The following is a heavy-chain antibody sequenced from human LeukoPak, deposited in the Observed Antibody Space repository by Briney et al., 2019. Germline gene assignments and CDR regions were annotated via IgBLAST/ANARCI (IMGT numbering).Heavy chain of an antibody. CDR1: GGSINSYY. V-gene: IGHV4-4*07. CDR3: ARGSGSYRPLYFFDY. Sequence: PSETLSLTCAVSGGSINSYYWSWIRQPAGKGLEWIGRIYTSGSTNYNPFFKSRVTMSLDTSQKEVSLTLSSMTAADTAVYFCARGSGSYRPLYFFDYWGQGTLVTVSS. CDR2: IYTSGST. D-gene: IGHD1-26*01. J-gene: IGHJ4*02.